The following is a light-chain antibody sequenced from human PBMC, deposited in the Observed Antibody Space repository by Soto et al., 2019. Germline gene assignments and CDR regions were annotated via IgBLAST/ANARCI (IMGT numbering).Light chain of an antibody. CDR2: DVT. V-gene: IGLV2-11*01. Sequence: QSALTQPPSVSGSPGQSVTISCTGTSSDVGGYNHVSWYQQHPGKAPKLMIYDVTKRPSGVPDRFSGFKSGNTASLSISGLQAEDDADYFCCSYGGTFTFVFGGGTKLTVL. CDR3: CSYGGTFTFV. CDR1: SSDVGGYNH. J-gene: IGLJ1*01.